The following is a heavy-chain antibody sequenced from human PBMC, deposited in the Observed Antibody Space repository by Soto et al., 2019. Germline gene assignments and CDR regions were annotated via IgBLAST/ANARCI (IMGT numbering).Heavy chain of an antibody. CDR3: ARDYGDGYYYSDL. CDR1: GITFSDYT. V-gene: IGHV3-30-3*01. D-gene: IGHD5-12*01. Sequence: QVQLVESGGGVVQPGRCLRVSCAASGITFSDYTMHWVRQAPGKELEWVALMSSDGGNTHYTDSVKGRFTISRDNSKNTLYLQMDSLRPEDTTVYYCARDYGDGYYYSDLWGQGTLVTVSS. J-gene: IGHJ4*02. CDR2: MSSDGGNT.